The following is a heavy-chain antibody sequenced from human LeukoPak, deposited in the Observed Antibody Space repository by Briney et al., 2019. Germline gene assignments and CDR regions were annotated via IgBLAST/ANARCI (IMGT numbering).Heavy chain of an antibody. CDR3: AGSSGYYYNSFDP. CDR2: INPNSGGT. V-gene: IGHV1-2*02. CDR1: GYTFIDYY. D-gene: IGHD3-22*01. J-gene: IGHJ5*02. Sequence: GASVKVSCKASGYTFIDYYMHWVRQAPGQGLEWLGWINPNSGGTNYAQKFQGRVTMTRDTSIDTAYMDLSSLISDDTAVYYCAGSSGYYYNSFDPWGQGTLVSVSS.